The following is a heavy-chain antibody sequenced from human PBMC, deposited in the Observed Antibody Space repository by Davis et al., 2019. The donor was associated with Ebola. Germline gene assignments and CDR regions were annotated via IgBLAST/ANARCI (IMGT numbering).Heavy chain of an antibody. CDR3: ARHLAPRAYNWFDP. CDR1: GGSISSGGYY. CDR2: IYYSGST. J-gene: IGHJ5*02. Sequence: SETLSLTCTVSGGSISSGGYYWSWIRQHPGKGLEWIGYIYYSGSTYYNPSLKSRVTISVDTSKNQFSLKLSSVTAADTAVYYCARHLAPRAYNWFDPWGQGTLVTASS. V-gene: IGHV4-31*03.